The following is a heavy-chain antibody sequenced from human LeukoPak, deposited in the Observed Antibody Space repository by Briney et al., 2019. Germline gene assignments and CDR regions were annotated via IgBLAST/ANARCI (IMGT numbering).Heavy chain of an antibody. CDR3: AKVVLLWFGELSLDAFDI. Sequence: GRSLRLSCAASGFTFSSYVMYWVRQAPGKGLEWVAVISYDGSNKYYADSVKGRFTISRDNSKNTLYLQMNSLRAEDTAVYYCAKVVLLWFGELSLDAFDIWGQGTMVTVSS. V-gene: IGHV3-30-3*01. J-gene: IGHJ3*02. CDR2: ISYDGSNK. CDR1: GFTFSSYV. D-gene: IGHD3-10*01.